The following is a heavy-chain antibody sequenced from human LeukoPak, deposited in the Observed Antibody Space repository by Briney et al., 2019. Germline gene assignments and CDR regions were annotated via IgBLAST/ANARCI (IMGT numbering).Heavy chain of an antibody. CDR3: VRDPRYCTKGVCHSSRTFAP. V-gene: IGHV1-2*02. CDR1: GYTFTGYY. J-gene: IGHJ5*02. D-gene: IGHD2-8*01. Sequence: ASVKVSCTASGYTFTGYYMQWVRQAPGQGPEWMGWINPNSGDTNYAQKFQGRVTMTRDTSISTVYMELRRLTSDDAAVYYCVRDPRYCTKGVCHSSRTFAPCSQGTLVTVSS. CDR2: INPNSGDT.